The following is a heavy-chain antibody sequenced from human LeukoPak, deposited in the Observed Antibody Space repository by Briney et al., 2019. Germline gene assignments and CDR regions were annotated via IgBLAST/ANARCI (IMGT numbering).Heavy chain of an antibody. J-gene: IGHJ4*02. CDR1: GFTVSSNY. D-gene: IGHD6-25*01. CDR2: IYSGGST. V-gene: IGHV3-66*01. Sequence: PGGSLRLSCAASGFTVSSNYMSWVRQAPGKGLEWVSVIYSGGSTYSADSVKGRFTISRDNSKNTLYLQMNSLRAEDTAVYYCARDLRHYFDYWGQGTLVTVSS. CDR3: ARDLRHYFDY.